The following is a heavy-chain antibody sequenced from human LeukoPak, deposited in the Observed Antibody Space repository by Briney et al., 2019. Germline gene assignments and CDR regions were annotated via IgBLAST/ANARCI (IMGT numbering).Heavy chain of an antibody. D-gene: IGHD3-22*01. CDR3: AKQTMPGIVVVITTFDY. CDR2: ISGSGGST. J-gene: IGHJ4*02. V-gene: IGHV3-23*01. Sequence: GGSLRLSCAASGFTFSSYAMSWVRQAPGKGLEWVSAISGSGGSTYYADSVKGRFTISRDNSKNTLYLQMNSLRAEDTAVYYCAKQTMPGIVVVITTFDYWGQGTLVTVSS. CDR1: GFTFSSYA.